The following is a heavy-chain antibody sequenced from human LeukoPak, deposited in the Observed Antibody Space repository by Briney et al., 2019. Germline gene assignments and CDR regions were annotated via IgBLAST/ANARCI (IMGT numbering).Heavy chain of an antibody. CDR3: AEYYYDSSGYFDY. CDR1: GGSISSSNW. D-gene: IGHD3-22*01. V-gene: IGHV4-4*02. Sequence: SGTPSLTCAVSGGSISSSNWWSWVRQPPGKGLEWIGEIYHSGSTNYNPSLKSRVTISVDTSKNQFSLKLSSVTAADTAVYYCAEYYYDSSGYFDYWGQGTLVTVSS. J-gene: IGHJ4*02. CDR2: IYHSGST.